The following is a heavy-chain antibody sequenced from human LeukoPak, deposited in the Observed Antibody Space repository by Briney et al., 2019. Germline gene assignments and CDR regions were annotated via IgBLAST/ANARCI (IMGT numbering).Heavy chain of an antibody. J-gene: IGHJ4*02. CDR1: GFTFSSYE. CDR3: AREGTAMVSFDY. Sequence: GGSLRPSCAASGFTFSSYEMNWVRQAPGKGLEWVSYISSGGNTIYYADSVKGRFTISRDNAKNSLYLQMNSLRAEDTAVYYCAREGTAMVSFDYWGQGTLVTVSS. CDR2: ISSGGNTI. D-gene: IGHD5-18*01. V-gene: IGHV3-48*03.